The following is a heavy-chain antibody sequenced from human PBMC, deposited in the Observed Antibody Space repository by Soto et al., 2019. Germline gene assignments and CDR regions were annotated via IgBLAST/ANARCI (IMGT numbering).Heavy chain of an antibody. D-gene: IGHD1-26*01. CDR1: GYTFTIYG. CDR2: ISTSNGNT. CDR3: ARDRGSYALDY. Sequence: QVQLVQSGAEVKKPGASVKVSCKASGYTFTIYGISWVRQAPGQGLEWMGGISTSNGNTNYEQKLQGGVTITTDTSTSTAYKELRSLRSDDTAVYYCARDRGSYALDYWGQGTLVTVSS. J-gene: IGHJ4*02. V-gene: IGHV1-18*01.